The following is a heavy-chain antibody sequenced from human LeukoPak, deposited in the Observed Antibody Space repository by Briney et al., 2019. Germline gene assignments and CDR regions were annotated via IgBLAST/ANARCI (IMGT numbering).Heavy chain of an antibody. Sequence: GGSLRLSCAASGFTFSSYSMNWVRQAPGKGLEWVSSISSSSSYIYYADSVKGRLTISRDNAKNSLYLQMNSLRAEDTAVYYCARDPSITIFGVVTDNWFDRWGQGTLVTVSS. CDR2: ISSSSSYI. V-gene: IGHV3-21*01. J-gene: IGHJ5*02. CDR3: ARDPSITIFGVVTDNWFDR. CDR1: GFTFSSYS. D-gene: IGHD3-3*01.